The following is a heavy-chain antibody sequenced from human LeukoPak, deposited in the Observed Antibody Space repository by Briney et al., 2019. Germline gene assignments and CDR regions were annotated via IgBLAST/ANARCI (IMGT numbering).Heavy chain of an antibody. CDR2: ISYDGSNK. Sequence: PGGSLRLSCAASGFTFSSYAMHWVRQAPGKGLEWVAVISYDGSNKYYADSVKGRFTISRDNSKNTLYLQMNSLRAEDTAVYYRAKDPVPTYNWNYVPWFDPWGQGTLVTVSS. J-gene: IGHJ5*02. V-gene: IGHV3-30*04. CDR1: GFTFSSYA. D-gene: IGHD1-7*01. CDR3: AKDPVPTYNWNYVPWFDP.